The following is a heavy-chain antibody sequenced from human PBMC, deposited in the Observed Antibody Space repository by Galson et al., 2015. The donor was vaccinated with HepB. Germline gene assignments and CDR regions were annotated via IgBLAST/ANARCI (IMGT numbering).Heavy chain of an antibody. D-gene: IGHD5-18*01. V-gene: IGHV3-23*01. Sequence: SLRLSCAASGFTFSSYAMAWVRQAPGKGLEWVSSLSRSGDITFYADSVKGRFTISRDNSKNTLFLQMNSLRAEDTAVYYCAKDQPKEAYSFDYWGQGTLVTVSS. CDR2: LSRSGDIT. CDR1: GFTFSSYA. J-gene: IGHJ4*02. CDR3: AKDQPKEAYSFDY.